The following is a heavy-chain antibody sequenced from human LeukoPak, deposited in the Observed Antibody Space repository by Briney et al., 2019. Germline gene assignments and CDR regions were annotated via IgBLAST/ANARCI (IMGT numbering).Heavy chain of an antibody. CDR3: ASEPKLRRPYYYYYMDV. Sequence: ASVKVSCKASGYTFTGYYMHWVRQAPGQGFEWMGWINPNSGGTNYAQKFQGRVTMTRDTSISTAYMELSRLRSDDTAVYYCASEPKLRRPYYYYYMDVWGKGTTVTVSS. V-gene: IGHV1-2*02. J-gene: IGHJ6*03. CDR1: GYTFTGYY. D-gene: IGHD5-24*01. CDR2: INPNSGGT.